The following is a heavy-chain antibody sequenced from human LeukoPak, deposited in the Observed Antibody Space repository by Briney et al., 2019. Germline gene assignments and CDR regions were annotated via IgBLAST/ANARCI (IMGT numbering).Heavy chain of an antibody. V-gene: IGHV1-58*01. CDR2: IVVGSGNT. D-gene: IGHD4-17*01. J-gene: IGHJ4*02. Sequence: SVKVSCKASGFTFTSSAEQWVRQARGQRLEWIGWIVVGSGNTNYAQKFQERVTITRDMSTSTAYMELSSLRSEDTAVYYCAAEPYGEPDYWGQGTLVTVSS. CDR1: GFTFTSSA. CDR3: AAEPYGEPDY.